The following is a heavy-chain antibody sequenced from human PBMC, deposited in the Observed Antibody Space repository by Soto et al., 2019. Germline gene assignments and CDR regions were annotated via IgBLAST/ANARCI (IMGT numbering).Heavy chain of an antibody. CDR1: GYNIINYC. Sequence: GESLKISWKGSGYNIINYCIRRVRQMPGKGLEWMGRIDPSDSYTNYSPSFQGHVTISADKSISTAYLQWSSLKASDNDMYYCGRRHGGKSYGMDVWGQGTTVTVSS. CDR3: GRRHGGKSYGMDV. V-gene: IGHV5-10-1*01. D-gene: IGHD2-15*01. CDR2: IDPSDSYT. J-gene: IGHJ6*02.